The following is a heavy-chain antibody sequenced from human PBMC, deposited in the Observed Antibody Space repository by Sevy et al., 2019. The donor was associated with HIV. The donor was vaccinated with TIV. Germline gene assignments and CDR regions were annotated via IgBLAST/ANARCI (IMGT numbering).Heavy chain of an antibody. J-gene: IGHJ4*02. CDR2: INHNGVT. CDR1: GGSFSDFY. CDR3: ARLDTKIKIFGVPRGAY. D-gene: IGHD3-3*01. V-gene: IGHV4-34*01. Sequence: SETLSLTCTVYGGSFSDFYWNRMRQPPGKGLEWIGEINHNGVTNYNPSLKSRVTISADAPNRQFFLNLSSVTAADTAVYYCARLDTKIKIFGVPRGAYWGPGTLVTVSS.